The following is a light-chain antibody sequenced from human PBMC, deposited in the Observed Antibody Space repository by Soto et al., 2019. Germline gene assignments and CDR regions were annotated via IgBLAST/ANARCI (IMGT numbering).Light chain of an antibody. Sequence: IQLTQSPSSLSASVGDRVTITCRASQDIAIYLAWYQQKPGEAPKLLIYAASTLYGGVPSRFSGSLWGRDFTLTIGSLQAEDFATYYCQQLRMPPSTFGGGTKVDIK. CDR2: AAS. CDR1: QDIAIY. CDR3: QQLRMPPST. J-gene: IGKJ4*01. V-gene: IGKV1-9*01.